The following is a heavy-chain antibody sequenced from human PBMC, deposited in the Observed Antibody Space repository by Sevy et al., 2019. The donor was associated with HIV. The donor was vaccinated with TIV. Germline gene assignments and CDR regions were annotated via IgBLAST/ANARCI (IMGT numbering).Heavy chain of an antibody. V-gene: IGHV3-49*04. CDR3: TRWEGAQSIFDY. Sequence: GGSLRLSCTGSGFTFGDYAMSWVRQAPGKGLEWVAFLKHKAYGGTLDYAASVKSRFSISRDDSKSIAHLQMNDLKTEDTAIYYCTRWEGAQSIFDYWGQGALVTVSS. CDR1: GFTFGDYA. CDR2: LKHKAYGGTL. D-gene: IGHD1-26*01. J-gene: IGHJ4*02.